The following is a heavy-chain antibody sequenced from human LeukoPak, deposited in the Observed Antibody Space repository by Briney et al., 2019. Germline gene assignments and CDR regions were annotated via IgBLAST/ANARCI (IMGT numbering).Heavy chain of an antibody. Sequence: QTGGSLRLSCAASGFTFSSYWMSWVRQAPGKGLEWVANIKQDGSEKYYVDSVKGRFTISRDNAKNSLYLQMNSLRAEDTAVYYCARDLPTENDAFDIWGQGTMVTVSS. J-gene: IGHJ3*02. D-gene: IGHD1-1*01. CDR3: ARDLPTENDAFDI. CDR1: GFTFSSYW. CDR2: IKQDGSEK. V-gene: IGHV3-7*01.